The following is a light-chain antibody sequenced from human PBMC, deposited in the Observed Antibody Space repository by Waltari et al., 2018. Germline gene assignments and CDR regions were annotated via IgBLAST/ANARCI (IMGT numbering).Light chain of an antibody. CDR2: AAS. CDR3: QQGYRTWT. CDR1: HSVNDF. Sequence: IQLTQSPTSIYASVGCSVTITCRAQHSVNDFLNWYQHKPGQAPKLLIFAASTLQSGVPNRFSGSGSGADFALTINGLQPDDFATYYCQQGYRTWTFGLGTTVAI. V-gene: IGKV1-39*01. J-gene: IGKJ1*01.